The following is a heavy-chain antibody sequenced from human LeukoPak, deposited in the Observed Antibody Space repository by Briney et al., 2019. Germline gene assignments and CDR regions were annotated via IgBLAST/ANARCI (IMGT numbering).Heavy chain of an antibody. CDR1: GFTFSSYA. Sequence: AGSLRLSCAASGFTFSSYAMSWVRQAPGKGLEWVSAISGSGGSTYYADSVKGRFTISRDNSKNTLYLQMNSLRAEDTAVYYCAKLTVVAAKRGRLDAFDIWGQGTMVTVSS. V-gene: IGHV3-23*01. D-gene: IGHD2-15*01. CDR2: ISGSGGST. CDR3: AKLTVVAAKRGRLDAFDI. J-gene: IGHJ3*02.